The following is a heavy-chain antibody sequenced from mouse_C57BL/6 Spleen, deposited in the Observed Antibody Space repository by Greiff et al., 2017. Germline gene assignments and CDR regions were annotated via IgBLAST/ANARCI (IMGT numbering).Heavy chain of an antibody. D-gene: IGHD3-2*02. CDR2: IWSGGST. J-gene: IGHJ2*01. V-gene: IGHV2-2*01. CDR1: GFSLTSYG. CDR3: ARKGLDSSGYGFDY. Sequence: VKLVESGPGLVQPSQSLSITCTVSGFSLTSYGVHWVRQSPGKGLEWLGVIWSGGSTDYNAAFISRLSISKDNSKSQVFFKMNSLQADDTAIYYCARKGLDSSGYGFDYWGQGTTLTVSS.